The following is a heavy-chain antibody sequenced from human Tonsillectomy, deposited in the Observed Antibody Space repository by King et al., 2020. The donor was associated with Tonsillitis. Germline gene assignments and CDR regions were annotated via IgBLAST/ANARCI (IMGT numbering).Heavy chain of an antibody. V-gene: IGHV3-30*18. CDR3: AKDTRDYPYYFDY. CDR2: ISYDGSNK. J-gene: IGHJ4*02. D-gene: IGHD4-11*01. CDR1: GFTFSSYG. Sequence: HVQLVESGGGVVQPGRSLRLSCAASGFTFSSYGMHWVRQAPGKGLEWVAVISYDGSNKYYADSVKGRFTISRDNSKNTLYLQMNSLRAEDTAVYYCAKDTRDYPYYFDYWGQGTLVTVSS.